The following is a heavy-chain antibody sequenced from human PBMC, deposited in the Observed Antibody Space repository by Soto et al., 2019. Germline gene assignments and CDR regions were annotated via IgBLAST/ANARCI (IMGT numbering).Heavy chain of an antibody. CDR3: AKGSVVVVVTATLDY. J-gene: IGHJ4*02. Sequence: PGGSLRLSCAASGFTFSSYAMSWVRQAPGKGLEWVSAISGSGGSTYYADTVKGRFTISRDNSKNTLYLQMNSLRAEDTAVYYCAKGSVVVVVTATLDYWGQGTLVTVSS. CDR1: GFTFSSYA. V-gene: IGHV3-23*01. D-gene: IGHD2-15*01. CDR2: ISGSGGST.